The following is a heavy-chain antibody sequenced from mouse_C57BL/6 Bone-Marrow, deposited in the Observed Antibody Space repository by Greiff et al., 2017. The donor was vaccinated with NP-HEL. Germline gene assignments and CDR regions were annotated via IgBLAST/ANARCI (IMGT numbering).Heavy chain of an antibody. J-gene: IGHJ4*01. D-gene: IGHD1-1*01. CDR1: GYTFTSYW. Sequence: VQLQQPGAELVKPGASVKMSCKASGYTFTSYWITWVKQRPGQGLEWIGDIYPGSGSTNYNEKFKSKATLTVDTSSSTAYMQLSSLTSEDSAVYYCARWANYYGSSYLYAMDYWGQGTSVTVSS. CDR3: ARWANYYGSSYLYAMDY. CDR2: IYPGSGST. V-gene: IGHV1-55*01.